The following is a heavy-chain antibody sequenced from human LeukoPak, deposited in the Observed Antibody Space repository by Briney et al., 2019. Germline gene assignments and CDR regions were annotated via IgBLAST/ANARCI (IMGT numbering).Heavy chain of an antibody. J-gene: IGHJ3*02. Sequence: ASVKVSCKASGGTFSSYAISWVRQAPGQGLEWMGRIIPILGIANYAQKFQGRVTITADKSTSTAYMELSSLRSEDTAVYYCARSRYHYGSGSYLVDAFDIWGQGTMVTVSS. CDR3: ARSRYHYGSGSYLVDAFDI. V-gene: IGHV1-69*04. D-gene: IGHD3-10*01. CDR1: GGTFSSYA. CDR2: IIPILGIA.